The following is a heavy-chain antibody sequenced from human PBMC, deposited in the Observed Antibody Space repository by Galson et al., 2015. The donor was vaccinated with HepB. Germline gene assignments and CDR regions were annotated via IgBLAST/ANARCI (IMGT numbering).Heavy chain of an antibody. Sequence: SLRLSCAASGFTFSSYSMNWVRRAPGKGLEWVSYISSSSSTIYYADSVKGRFTISRDNAKNSLYLQMNSLRAEDTAVYYCARVGVTPYYYYGMDVWGQGTTVTVSS. CDR2: ISSSSSTI. CDR1: GFTFSSYS. CDR3: ARVGVTPYYYYGMDV. V-gene: IGHV3-48*04. J-gene: IGHJ6*02. D-gene: IGHD2-21*02.